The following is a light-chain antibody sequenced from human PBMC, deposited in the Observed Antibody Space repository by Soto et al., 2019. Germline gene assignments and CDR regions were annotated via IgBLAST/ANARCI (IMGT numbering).Light chain of an antibody. CDR1: HSFSIY. Sequence: DIQMTQSPSYLSASVGDRVTITCRTSHSFSIYLNWYQQKPGKAPKLLIYAAASLGSGVPSRFSGGGSGTDFTLIISSLQPEDIATYYCQQSYSTPWTFGQGTKVEIK. CDR3: QQSYSTPWT. CDR2: AAA. J-gene: IGKJ1*01. V-gene: IGKV1-39*01.